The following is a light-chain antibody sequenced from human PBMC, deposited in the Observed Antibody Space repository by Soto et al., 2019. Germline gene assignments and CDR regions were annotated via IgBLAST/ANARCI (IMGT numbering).Light chain of an antibody. CDR2: DAS. J-gene: IGKJ1*01. Sequence: DIQMTQSPTTLSASVGDRVIITCRASQRMSAWLAWYQQTPGKAPTLLIYDASSLENGVPSRFSGSGSGTDFTLTISSLQPDDFATYYCQQYDTYPWTFGQGTKVEIK. V-gene: IGKV1-5*01. CDR3: QQYDTYPWT. CDR1: QRMSAW.